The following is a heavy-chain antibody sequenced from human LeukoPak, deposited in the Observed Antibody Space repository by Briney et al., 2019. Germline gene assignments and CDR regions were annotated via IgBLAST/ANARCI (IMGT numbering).Heavy chain of an antibody. CDR2: TTGSGGST. Sequence: GGSLRLSCAASGFTFNSYAMSWVRQAPGKGLEWVSGTTGSGGSTYYADSVKGRFTISRDNSKNTLYLQMNSLRAEDTAIYYCAKGVKDSYGSGVFDFWGQGTLVTVSS. V-gene: IGHV3-23*01. CDR3: AKGVKDSYGSGVFDF. CDR1: GFTFNSYA. D-gene: IGHD3-10*01. J-gene: IGHJ4*02.